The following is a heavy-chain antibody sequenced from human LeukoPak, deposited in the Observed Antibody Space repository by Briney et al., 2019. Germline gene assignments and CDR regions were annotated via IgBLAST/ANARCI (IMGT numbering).Heavy chain of an antibody. CDR1: GYTFTRYS. V-gene: IGHV1-18*01. CDR3: ARDLAAAEGC. J-gene: IGHJ4*02. CDR2: ISAYNGNT. D-gene: IGHD6-13*01. Sequence: ASVKVSCKASGYTFTRYSITWVRQAPGQGLEWMGWISAYNGNTKYAQKFQGRVTMTTDTSTSTAYMELRSLRSDDTAVYYCARDLAAAEGCWGQGTLVTVSS.